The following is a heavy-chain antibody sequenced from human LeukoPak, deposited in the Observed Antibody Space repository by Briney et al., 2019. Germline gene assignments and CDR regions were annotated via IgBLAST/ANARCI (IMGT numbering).Heavy chain of an antibody. V-gene: IGHV3-21*01. D-gene: IGHD1-26*01. Sequence: GGSLRLSCAASGFTFSSYNMNWVRQAPGKGLEWVSSISTSSIYIYYADSVKGRFIISRDNAKTSLYLQMNSLRAEDTAVYYCARGRQNSGSYSDAFDIWGQGTMVTVSS. J-gene: IGHJ3*02. CDR3: ARGRQNSGSYSDAFDI. CDR1: GFTFSSYN. CDR2: ISTSSIYI.